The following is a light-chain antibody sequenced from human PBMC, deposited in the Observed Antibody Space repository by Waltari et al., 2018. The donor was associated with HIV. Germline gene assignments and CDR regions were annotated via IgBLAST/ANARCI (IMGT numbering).Light chain of an antibody. CDR2: EVT. CDR1: TSDVGGYNY. V-gene: IGLV2-14*01. CDR3: HSYRSSGTLKV. Sequence: QSALTQPASVSGSPGQSITISCTGTTSDVGGYNYVSWYQQHPGKAPKLLIYEVTYRPSGISNRFSASKSGNTASLTISGLQAEDEADYYCHSYRSSGTLKVFGGGTKLTVL. J-gene: IGLJ2*01.